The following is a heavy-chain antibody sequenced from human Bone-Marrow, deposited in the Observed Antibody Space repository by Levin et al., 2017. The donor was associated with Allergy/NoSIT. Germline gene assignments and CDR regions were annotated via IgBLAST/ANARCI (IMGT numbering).Heavy chain of an antibody. Sequence: PSETLSLTCTVSGGSISSGDYYWTWVRQPPGTGLEWIGYTYYSRTTYYNPSLTSRATISVDTSENKFFLNLTSVTAADTAVYYCARVEVSYCGGDCFTSWFDPWGQGTLVTVSS. D-gene: IGHD2-21*02. V-gene: IGHV4-30-4*01. CDR1: GGSISSGDYY. J-gene: IGHJ5*02. CDR3: ARVEVSYCGGDCFTSWFDP. CDR2: TYYSRTT.